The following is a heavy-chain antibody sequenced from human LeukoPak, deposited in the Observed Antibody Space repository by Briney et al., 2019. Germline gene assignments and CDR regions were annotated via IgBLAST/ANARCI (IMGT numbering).Heavy chain of an antibody. CDR1: GGSFSGYY. J-gene: IGHJ4*02. CDR2: INHSGST. V-gene: IGHV4-34*01. Sequence: PLETLSLTCAVYGGSFSGYYWSWIRQPPGKGLEWIGEINHSGSTNYNPSLKSRVTISVDTSKNQFSLKLSSVTAADTAVYYCAGLTWGADYWGQGTLVTVSS. D-gene: IGHD3-16*01. CDR3: AGLTWGADY.